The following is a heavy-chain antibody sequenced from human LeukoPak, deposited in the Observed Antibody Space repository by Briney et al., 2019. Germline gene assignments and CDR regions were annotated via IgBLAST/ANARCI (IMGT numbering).Heavy chain of an antibody. Sequence: PGGSLRLSCAASGFTFSRHWMTWVRQAPGKGLEWVAHIKHDGSEKFYVDSVKDRFTISRDNARNSLYLQMNSLRDEDTAAYFCARAPLRSGSGDSWGQGTLVTVSS. CDR1: GFTFSRHW. J-gene: IGHJ4*02. V-gene: IGHV3-7*04. D-gene: IGHD3-10*01. CDR2: IKHDGSEK. CDR3: ARAPLRSGSGDS.